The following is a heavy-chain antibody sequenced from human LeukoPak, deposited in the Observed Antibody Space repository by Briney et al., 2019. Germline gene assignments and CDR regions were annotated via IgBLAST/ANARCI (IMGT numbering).Heavy chain of an antibody. CDR2: ISAYNGNT. CDR1: GYTFTSYG. V-gene: IGHV1-18*01. Sequence: GASVKVSCKASGYTFTSYGISWVRQAPGQGLEWMGWISAYNGNTNYAQKLQGRVTMTTDTSTSTAYMELRSLRSDDTAVYYCARGFRGYSYGYDYYYMDVWGKGTTVTVSS. CDR3: ARGFRGYSYGYDYYYMDV. D-gene: IGHD5-18*01. J-gene: IGHJ6*03.